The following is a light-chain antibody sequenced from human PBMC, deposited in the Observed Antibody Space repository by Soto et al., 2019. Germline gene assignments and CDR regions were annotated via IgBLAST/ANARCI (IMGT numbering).Light chain of an antibody. CDR3: SSYTASTPFYV. CDR2: DVH. CDR1: RTDVDGHDY. J-gene: IGLJ1*01. V-gene: IGLV2-14*03. Sequence: HSALTQPASVSGSPGQSITISCTGARTDVDGHDYVSWYQQHPGQAPKLIIFDVHNRPSGVSSRFSGSKSGDTASLTISGLRAEDDGDYYCSSYTASTPFYVFGTGTKLTVL.